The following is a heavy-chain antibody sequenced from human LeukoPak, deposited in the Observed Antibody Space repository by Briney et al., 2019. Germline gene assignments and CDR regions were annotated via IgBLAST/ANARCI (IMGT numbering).Heavy chain of an antibody. V-gene: IGHV4-39*07. Sequence: SETLSLTCTVSGGSISSSSYYWGWIRQPPGKGLEWIGYIYHSGSTYYNPSLKSRVTISVDTSKNQFSLKLSSVTAADTAVYYCARDQGIVGDYYFDYWGQGTLVTVSS. CDR1: GGSISSSSYY. CDR2: IYHSGST. D-gene: IGHD1-26*01. J-gene: IGHJ4*02. CDR3: ARDQGIVGDYYFDY.